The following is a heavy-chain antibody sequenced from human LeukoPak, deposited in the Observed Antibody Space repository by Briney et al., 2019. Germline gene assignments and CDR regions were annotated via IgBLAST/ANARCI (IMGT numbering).Heavy chain of an antibody. CDR1: GGSISSYY. D-gene: IGHD3-9*01. Sequence: PSETLSLTCTVSGGSISSYYWSWIRQPPGKGLEWIGYIYYSGSTNYNPSLKSRVTISVDTSKNQFSLKLSSVTAADTAVYYCARGPNHLRYFKGLYGMDVWGQGTTVTVSS. V-gene: IGHV4-59*01. J-gene: IGHJ6*02. CDR3: ARGPNHLRYFKGLYGMDV. CDR2: IYYSGST.